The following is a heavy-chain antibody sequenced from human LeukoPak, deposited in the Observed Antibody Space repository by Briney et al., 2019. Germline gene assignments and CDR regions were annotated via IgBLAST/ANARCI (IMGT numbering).Heavy chain of an antibody. CDR3: ARDGSLPDY. V-gene: IGHV3-74*01. Sequence: GGSLRLSCAASEFTFSNHWMHWVRQAPGEGLVWVSYINSDGSSTSYADYVKGRFTISRDNARNTLYLQTNSLRVEDTAVYYCARDGSLPDYWGQGTLVTVSS. J-gene: IGHJ4*02. CDR1: EFTFSNHW. CDR2: INSDGSST.